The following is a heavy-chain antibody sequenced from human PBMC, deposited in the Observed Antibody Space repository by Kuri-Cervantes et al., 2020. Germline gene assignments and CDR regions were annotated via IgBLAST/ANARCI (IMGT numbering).Heavy chain of an antibody. CDR1: GGTFSSYT. J-gene: IGHJ4*02. CDR3: AREVRVGGKYFDY. Sequence: SVKVSCKASGGTFSSYTISWVRQAPGQGLEWMGRIIPILGIANYAQKFQGRVTITADKSTSTAYMELSSLRSEDTAVYYCAREVRVGGKYFDYWGQGAPVTVSS. D-gene: IGHD3-16*01. V-gene: IGHV1-69*04. CDR2: IIPILGIA.